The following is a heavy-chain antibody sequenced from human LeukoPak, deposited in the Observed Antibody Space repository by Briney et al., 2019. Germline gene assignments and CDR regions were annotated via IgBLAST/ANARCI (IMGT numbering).Heavy chain of an antibody. V-gene: IGHV4-34*01. J-gene: IGHJ4*02. CDR2: INHSGST. Sequence: SETLSLTCAVYGGSFSGYYWSWIRQPPGKGLEWIGEINHSGSTNYNPSLKSRVTISVDTSKNQFPPKLSSVTAADTAVYYCATRGGPYCSGGSCYRMTLYYWGQGTLVTVSS. CDR3: ATRGGPYCSGGSCYRMTLYY. CDR1: GGSFSGYY. D-gene: IGHD2-15*01.